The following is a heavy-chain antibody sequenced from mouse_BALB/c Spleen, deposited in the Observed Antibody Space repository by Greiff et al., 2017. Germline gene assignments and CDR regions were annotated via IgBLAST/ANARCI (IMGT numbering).Heavy chain of an antibody. CDR1: GFTFSSYG. V-gene: IGHV5-6-3*01. Sequence: EVKLVESGGGLVQPGGSLKLSCAASGFTFSSYGMSWVRQTPDKRLELVATINSNGGSTYYPDSVKGRFTISRDNAKNTLYLQMSSLKSEDTAMYYCAKVTYYFDYWGQGTTLTVSS. CDR3: AKVTYYFDY. CDR2: INSNGGST. J-gene: IGHJ2*01.